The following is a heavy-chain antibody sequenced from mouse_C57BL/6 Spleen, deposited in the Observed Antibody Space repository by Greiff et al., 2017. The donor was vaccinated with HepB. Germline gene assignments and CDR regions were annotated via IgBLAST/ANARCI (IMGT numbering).Heavy chain of an antibody. CDR2: INPYNGGT. CDR1: GYTFTDYY. D-gene: IGHD2-5*01. CDR3: ARSYYSKYWYFDV. V-gene: IGHV1-19*01. Sequence: EVQLQQSGPVLVKPGASVKMSCKASGYTFTDYYMNWVKQSHGKSLEWIGVINPYNGGTSYNQKFKGKATLTVDKSSSTAYMELNSLTSEDSAVYYCARSYYSKYWYFDVWGTGTTVTVSS. J-gene: IGHJ1*03.